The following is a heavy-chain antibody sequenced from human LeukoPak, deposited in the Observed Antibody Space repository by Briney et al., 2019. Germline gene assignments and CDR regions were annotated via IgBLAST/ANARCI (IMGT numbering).Heavy chain of an antibody. CDR1: GFTFTSSA. V-gene: IGHV1-58*01. D-gene: IGHD3-16*01. CDR3: AADLRGMGYFDY. Sequence: APVKVSCKASGFTFTSSAVQWVRQARGQRLEWIGWIVVGSGNTNYAQKFQERVTITRDMSTSTAYTELSSLRSEDTAVYYCAADLRGMGYFDYWGQGTLVTVSS. CDR2: IVVGSGNT. J-gene: IGHJ4*02.